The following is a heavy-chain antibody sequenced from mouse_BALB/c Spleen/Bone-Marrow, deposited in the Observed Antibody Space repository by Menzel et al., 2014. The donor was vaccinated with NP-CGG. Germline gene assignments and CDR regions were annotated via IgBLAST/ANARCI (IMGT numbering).Heavy chain of an antibody. Sequence: EVKLVESGGGLVQPGGSRKLSCAASGFTFSSFAMHWIRQAPEKRLEWVAFISSGSNIIHYADTVKGRFTISRDNPKNTRVLQRTSVRSEDTAMDYCGRGDYWGQGTARTGSA. V-gene: IGHV5-17*02. CDR3: GRGDY. CDR1: GFTFSSFA. CDR2: ISSGSNII. J-gene: IGHJ2*01.